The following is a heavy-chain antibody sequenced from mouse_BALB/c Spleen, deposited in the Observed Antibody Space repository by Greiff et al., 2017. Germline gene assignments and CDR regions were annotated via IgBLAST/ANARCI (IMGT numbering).Heavy chain of an antibody. Sequence: EVQRVESGAELVRPGALVKLSCKASGFNIKDYYMHWVKQRPEQGLEWIGWIDPENGNTIYDPKFQGKASITADTSSNTAYLQLSSLTSEDTAVYYCARRYPYAMDYWGQGTSVTVSS. CDR3: ARRYPYAMDY. D-gene: IGHD2-14*01. J-gene: IGHJ4*01. CDR1: GFNIKDYY. CDR2: IDPENGNT. V-gene: IGHV14-1*02.